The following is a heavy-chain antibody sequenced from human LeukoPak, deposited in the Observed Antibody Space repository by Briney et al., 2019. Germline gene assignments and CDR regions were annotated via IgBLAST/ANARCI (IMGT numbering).Heavy chain of an antibody. V-gene: IGHV3-7*03. CDR3: ARDYTGYFP. J-gene: IGHJ5*02. CDR1: GITFSSNV. Sequence: GGSLRLSCAASGITFSSNVMSWVRQAPGKGLEWVANIKTDGSEKYYVDSVKGRFTISRDNAKNSLYLQMNSLRAEDTAVYYCARDYTGYFPWGQGTLVIVSS. D-gene: IGHD3-9*01. CDR2: IKTDGSEK.